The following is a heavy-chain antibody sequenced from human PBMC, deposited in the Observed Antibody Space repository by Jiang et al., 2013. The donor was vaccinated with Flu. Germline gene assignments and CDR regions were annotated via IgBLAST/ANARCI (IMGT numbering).Heavy chain of an antibody. V-gene: IGHV1-3*01. CDR2: INGGNGNT. J-gene: IGHJ4*02. CDR1: GYSLTNYA. Sequence: GAEVKKPGASIRVSCKASGYSLTNYAMHWVRQAPGEGLEWVAWINGGNGNTKYSENFEGRVTVTRDTSANEVYMEMSSLRLEDTAVYYCTRHDYWGQGTLVTVSS. CDR3: TRHDY.